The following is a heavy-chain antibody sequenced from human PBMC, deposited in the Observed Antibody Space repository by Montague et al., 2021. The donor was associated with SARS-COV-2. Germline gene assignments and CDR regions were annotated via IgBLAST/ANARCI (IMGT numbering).Heavy chain of an antibody. Sequence: SETLSLTCTVSGDSITSSFWTWVRQPPGKGLEWIGYIYYGGSTNHTPSLKSRATISVDVSKNQFSLKLSSATAADTAVYYCAREAFGGVIDHWGQGTLVTVSS. CDR3: AREAFGGVIDH. V-gene: IGHV4-59*01. J-gene: IGHJ4*02. D-gene: IGHD3-16*01. CDR1: GDSITSSF. CDR2: IYYGGST.